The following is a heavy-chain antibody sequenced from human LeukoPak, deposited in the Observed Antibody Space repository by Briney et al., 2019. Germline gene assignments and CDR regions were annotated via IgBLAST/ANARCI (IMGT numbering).Heavy chain of an antibody. V-gene: IGHV3-66*01. CDR2: FYSGGAT. D-gene: IGHD5-24*01. J-gene: IGHJ4*02. CDR1: GFTVSSTY. Sequence: GGSLRLSCAASGFTVSSTYMSWVRQAPGKGLEWVSVFYSGGATYYADSVRGRFTISRDNSKNSLYLQMDSLRAEDTAVYYCAACGDGYNYFDYWGQGILVTVSS. CDR3: AACGDGYNYFDY.